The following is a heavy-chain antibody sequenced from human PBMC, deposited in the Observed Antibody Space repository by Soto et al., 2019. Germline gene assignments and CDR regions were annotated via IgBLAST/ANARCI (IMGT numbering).Heavy chain of an antibody. D-gene: IGHD3-10*01. V-gene: IGHV1-18*04. CDR3: ARDYPGFPPPTELRYYGMDV. J-gene: IGHJ6*02. Sequence: QVQLVQSGAEVKKPGASVKVSCKASGYTFTSYGISWVRQAPGQGLEWRGWISAYNGNTNYAQKLQGIVTMTTATSTSTAYMELRSLRSDDTAVYYCARDYPGFPPPTELRYYGMDVWGQGTTVTVSS. CDR1: GYTFTSYG. CDR2: ISAYNGNT.